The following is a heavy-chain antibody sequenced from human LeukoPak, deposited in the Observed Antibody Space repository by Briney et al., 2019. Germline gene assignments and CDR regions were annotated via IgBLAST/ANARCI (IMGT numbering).Heavy chain of an antibody. CDR2: IYPGDSDT. CDR3: ASATSIRFPRDAFDI. J-gene: IGHJ3*02. V-gene: IGHV5-51*01. D-gene: IGHD2-21*01. Sequence: GESLKISCKGSGYSFTSYWIGWVRQMPGKGLEWMGIIYPGDSDTRYSPSFQGQVTISADKSISTAYLQWSSLKASDTAMYYCASATSIRFPRDAFDIWGQGTMVTVSS. CDR1: GYSFTSYW.